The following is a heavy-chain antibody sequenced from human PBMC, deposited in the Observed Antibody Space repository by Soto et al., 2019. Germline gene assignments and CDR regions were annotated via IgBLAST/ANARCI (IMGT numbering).Heavy chain of an antibody. CDR3: ARGVGAYCSSTSCYPYYYYGMDV. CDR2: INHSGST. Sequence: AETLSLTCAVYVGSFSGYYWSWIRQPPGKGLEWIGEINHSGSTNYNPSLKSRVTISVDTSKNQFSLKLSSVTAADTAVYYCARGVGAYCSSTSCYPYYYYGMDVWGQGTTVTVSS. V-gene: IGHV4-34*01. J-gene: IGHJ6*02. D-gene: IGHD2-2*01. CDR1: VGSFSGYY.